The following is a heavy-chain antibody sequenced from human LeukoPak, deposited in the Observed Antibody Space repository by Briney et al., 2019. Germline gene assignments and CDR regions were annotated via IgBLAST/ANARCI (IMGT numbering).Heavy chain of an antibody. V-gene: IGHV1-46*01. J-gene: IGHJ4*02. CDR3: ASGAYYYDSSGYYYPHR. D-gene: IGHD3-22*01. Sequence: ASVKVPCKASGYTFTSYYMHWVRQAPGQGLEWMGIINPSGGSTSYAQKFQGRVTMTRDTSTSTVYMELSSLRSEDTAVYYCASGAYYYDSSGYYYPHRWGQGTLVTVSS. CDR2: INPSGGST. CDR1: GYTFTSYY.